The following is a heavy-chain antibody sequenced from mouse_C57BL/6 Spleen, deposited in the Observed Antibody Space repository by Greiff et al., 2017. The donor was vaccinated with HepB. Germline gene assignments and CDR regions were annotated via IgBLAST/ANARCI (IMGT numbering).Heavy chain of an antibody. V-gene: IGHV1-81*01. D-gene: IGHD1-1*01. CDR2: IYPRSGNT. Sequence: VQLKESGAELARPGASVKLSCKASGYTFTSYGISWVKQRTGQGLEWIGEIYPRSGNTYYNEKFKGKATLTADKSSSTAYMELRSLTSEDSAVYFCARILRNWYFDVWGTGTTVTVSS. CDR1: GYTFTSYG. CDR3: ARILRNWYFDV. J-gene: IGHJ1*03.